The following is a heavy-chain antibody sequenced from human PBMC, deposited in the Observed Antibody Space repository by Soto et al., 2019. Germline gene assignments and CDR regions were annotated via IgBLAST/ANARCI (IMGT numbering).Heavy chain of an antibody. CDR3: AGSGYDLWSGYYNWFDP. D-gene: IGHD3-3*01. CDR1: GFTFSSYW. CDR2: INSDGSST. V-gene: IGHV3-74*01. J-gene: IGHJ5*02. Sequence: EVQLVESGGGLVQPGGSLRLSCAVSGFTFSSYWMHWVRQAPGKGLVWVSRINSDGSSTSYADSVKGRFTISRDNAKNTLYLQMNSLRAEDTAVYYYAGSGYDLWSGYYNWFDPWGQGTLVTVSS.